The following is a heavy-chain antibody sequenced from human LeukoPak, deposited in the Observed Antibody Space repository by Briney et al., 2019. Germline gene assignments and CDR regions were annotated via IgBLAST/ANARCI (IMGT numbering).Heavy chain of an antibody. CDR3: ARHKMVRGIGYYYYMDV. D-gene: IGHD3-10*01. CDR1: GGSISTSSYY. V-gene: IGHV4-39*01. CDR2: IYYNGST. Sequence: PSETLSLTCTVSGGSISTSSYYWGWIRQPPGKGLQWIGSIYYNGSTYYNPSLKSQVIISVDTSKNQFSLKLSSVTAADTAVYYCARHKMVRGIGYYYYMDVWGKGTTVTISS. J-gene: IGHJ6*03.